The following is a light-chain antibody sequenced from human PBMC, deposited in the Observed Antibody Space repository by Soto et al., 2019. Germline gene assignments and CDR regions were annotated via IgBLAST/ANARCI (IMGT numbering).Light chain of an antibody. J-gene: IGKJ1*01. CDR1: QTILYGPNNKNS. Sequence: IVMTQSPDSLAVSLGERATINCKSSQTILYGPNNKNSLAWFQQKPGQPPKLLINWGFYRESGVPDRFSGSGSGTDFTLTISGLQAEDVAVYYCQQYYASLPTFGQGTKVDIK. CDR2: WGF. V-gene: IGKV4-1*01. CDR3: QQYYASLPT.